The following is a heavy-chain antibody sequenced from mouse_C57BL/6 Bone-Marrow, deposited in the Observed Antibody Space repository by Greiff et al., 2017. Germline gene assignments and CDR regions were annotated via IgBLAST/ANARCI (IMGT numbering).Heavy chain of an antibody. CDR3: ARDSANWYYFDY. Sequence: DVKLVESGGGLVKPGGSLKLSCAASGFTFSSYAMSWVRQTPEKRLEWVATISDGGSYTYYPDNVKGRFTISRDNAKNNLYLQMGHLKSEDTAMYYCARDSANWYYFDYWGQGTTLTVSS. D-gene: IGHD4-1*01. CDR1: GFTFSSYA. J-gene: IGHJ2*01. CDR2: ISDGGSYT. V-gene: IGHV5-4*01.